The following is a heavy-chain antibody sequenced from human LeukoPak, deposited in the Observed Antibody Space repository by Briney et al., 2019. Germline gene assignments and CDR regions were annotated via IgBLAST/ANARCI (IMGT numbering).Heavy chain of an antibody. CDR3: ARTLYYYGSGSSWFDP. CDR2: IYTSGST. V-gene: IGHV4-61*02. J-gene: IGHJ5*02. Sequence: PSQTLSLTCTVSGGSISSGSYYWSWIRQPAGKGLEWIGRIYTSGSTNYNPSLKSRVTISVDTSKNQFSLKLSSVTAADTAVYYCARTLYYYGSGSSWFDPWGQGTLVTVFS. CDR1: GGSISSGSYY. D-gene: IGHD3-10*01.